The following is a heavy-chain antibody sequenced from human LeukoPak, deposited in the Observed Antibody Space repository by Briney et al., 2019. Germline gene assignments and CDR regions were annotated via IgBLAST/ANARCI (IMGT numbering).Heavy chain of an antibody. Sequence: GGSLRLSCAASGFTFSDYYMTWIRQAPGKGLEWISYLSNSGSAVYCADSVKGRFTISRDNAKNSLYLQLNTLRAEDTAVYYCATVGSSIYFYYMDVWGKGTTVTVSS. CDR3: ATVGSSIYFYYMDV. J-gene: IGHJ6*03. CDR1: GFTFSDYY. CDR2: LSNSGSAV. V-gene: IGHV3-11*04.